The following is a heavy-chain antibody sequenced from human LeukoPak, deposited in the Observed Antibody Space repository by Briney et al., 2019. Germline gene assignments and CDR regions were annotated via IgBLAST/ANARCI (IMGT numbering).Heavy chain of an antibody. D-gene: IGHD3-3*01. J-gene: IGHJ5*02. CDR3: ARHRGSEYYDFWSGYLAKGWFDP. V-gene: IGHV4-59*08. CDR2: IYYSGST. CDR1: GGSISSYY. Sequence: PSETLSLTCTVSGGSISSYYWSWIRQPPGKGLEWIGYIYYSGSTNYDPSLKSRVTISVDTSKNQFSLKLSSVTAADTAVYYCARHRGSEYYDFWSGYLAKGWFDPWGQGTLVTVSS.